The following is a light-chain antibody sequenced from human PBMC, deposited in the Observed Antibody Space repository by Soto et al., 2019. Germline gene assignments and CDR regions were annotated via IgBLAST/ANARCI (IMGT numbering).Light chain of an antibody. CDR3: SSYTRSITLYV. Sequence: QSALTQPASVSGSPGQSITISCTGTSSDVGGYNYVSWYQQHPGKAPKLMIYDVSNRPSGVPNRFSGSKSGNTASLTISGLQAEDEADYYCSSYTRSITLYVFGTGTKLTVL. CDR1: SSDVGGYNY. V-gene: IGLV2-14*01. CDR2: DVS. J-gene: IGLJ1*01.